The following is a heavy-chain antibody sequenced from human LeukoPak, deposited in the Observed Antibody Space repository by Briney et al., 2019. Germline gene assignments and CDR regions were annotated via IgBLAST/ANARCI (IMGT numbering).Heavy chain of an antibody. D-gene: IGHD6-19*01. V-gene: IGHV3-23*01. CDR1: EFTFNTYA. CDR2: ISGSGGST. CDR3: AKDRSRDSGNTDGYFDL. Sequence: GGSLRLSCAASEFTFNTYAMSWVRQAPGKGLECVSVISGSGGSTYYADSVKGRFTISRDNSKNTLYLQMNSLRAEDTAVYYCAKDRSRDSGNTDGYFDLWGRGTLITVSS. J-gene: IGHJ2*01.